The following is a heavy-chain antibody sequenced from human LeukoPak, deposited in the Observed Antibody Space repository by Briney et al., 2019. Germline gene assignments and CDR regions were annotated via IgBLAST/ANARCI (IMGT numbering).Heavy chain of an antibody. CDR2: MKQSGTP. D-gene: IGHD3-10*01. CDR1: SGSFSPSH. Sequence: PSETQSLTCAVYSGSFSPSHWNWIRQSPAKGLEWLGEMKQSGTPRYNPSLQSRVTISVEKSKNQFSLNVRHVTAPDTAVYYCASMPFLYGFRTYFDNWAQGTLVTVSS. V-gene: IGHV4-34*01. CDR3: ASMPFLYGFRTYFDN. J-gene: IGHJ4*02.